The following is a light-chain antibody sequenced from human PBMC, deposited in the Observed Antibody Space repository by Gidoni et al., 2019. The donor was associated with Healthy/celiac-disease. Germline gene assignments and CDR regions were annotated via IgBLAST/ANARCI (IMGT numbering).Light chain of an antibody. CDR1: QDISNY. Sequence: DIHMTQSPSSLSASVGDRVTITCQASQDISNYLNWYQQKPGKAPKLLIYDASNLETGVPSRFSVSGSGTDFTFTISSLQPEDIATYYCQQYDNPPLTFGGGTKVEIK. CDR2: DAS. V-gene: IGKV1-33*01. J-gene: IGKJ4*01. CDR3: QQYDNPPLT.